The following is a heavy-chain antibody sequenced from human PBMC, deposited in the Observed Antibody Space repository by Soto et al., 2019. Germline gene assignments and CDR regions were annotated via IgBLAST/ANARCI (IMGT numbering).Heavy chain of an antibody. J-gene: IGHJ6*03. CDR1: GFTFSSHA. CDR3: ARDLSLAARPDPGIGDYYYYMDV. Sequence: GSLRLSCAVSGFTFSSHAMSWVRQAPGKGLECVSSITGSGDSTYYADSVKGRFTISRDNAKNTLYLQMNSLRAEDTAVYYCARDLSLAARPDPGIGDYYYYMDVWGKGTTVTVSS. CDR2: ITGSGDST. D-gene: IGHD6-6*01. V-gene: IGHV3-23*01.